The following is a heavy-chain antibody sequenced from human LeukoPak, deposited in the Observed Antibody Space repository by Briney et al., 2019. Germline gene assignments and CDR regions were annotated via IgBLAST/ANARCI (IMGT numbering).Heavy chain of an antibody. Sequence: VKVSCKASGGTFSSYAISWVRQAPGQGLEWMGRIIPILGIANYAQKFQGRVTITADKSTSTAYMELSSLRSEDTAVYYCASRYSSSDYWGQGTLITVSS. CDR3: ASRYSSSDY. V-gene: IGHV1-69*04. J-gene: IGHJ4*02. CDR1: GGTFSSYA. D-gene: IGHD6-13*01. CDR2: IIPILGIA.